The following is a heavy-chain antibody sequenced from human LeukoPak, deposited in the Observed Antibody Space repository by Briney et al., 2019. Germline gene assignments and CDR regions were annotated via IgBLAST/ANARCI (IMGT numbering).Heavy chain of an antibody. V-gene: IGHV1-2*02. D-gene: IGHD3/OR15-3a*01. CDR1: GYTFTVYY. Sequence: ASVKVSFKASGYTFTVYYMHWVRQAPGQGLEWMGWINPNSGGTNYAQKFQGRVTITRDTSISTAYMELSRLRSDDTAVYYCARALGLVKNWFDPWGQGTLVTVSS. CDR2: INPNSGGT. J-gene: IGHJ5*02. CDR3: ARALGLVKNWFDP.